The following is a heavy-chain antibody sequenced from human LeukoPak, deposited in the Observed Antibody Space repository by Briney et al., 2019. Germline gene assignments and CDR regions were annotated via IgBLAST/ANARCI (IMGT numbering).Heavy chain of an antibody. Sequence: GGSLRLSCAASGFTFSSYGMHWVRQAPGKGLEWVAVISYDGSNKYYADSVKGRFTISRDNSKNTLYLQMNSLRAEDTAVYYCARDLGDGYNEMAIDAFDIWGQGTMVTVSS. J-gene: IGHJ3*02. D-gene: IGHD5-24*01. CDR3: ARDLGDGYNEMAIDAFDI. V-gene: IGHV3-30*03. CDR2: ISYDGSNK. CDR1: GFTFSSYG.